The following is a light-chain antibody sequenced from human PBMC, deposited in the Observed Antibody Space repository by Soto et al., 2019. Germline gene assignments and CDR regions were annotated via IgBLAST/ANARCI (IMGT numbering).Light chain of an antibody. J-gene: IGKJ2*01. CDR1: QNLGSW. CDR3: QHLHSYPYT. Sequence: DIQMTQSPSTLSASVGDRVTITCRADQNLGSWLAWYQQKPGKAPNLLIYDASSLESGVPSRFSGSGSGTKVSLTISSLQPEDVATYFCQHLHSYPYTFGQGTKLEI. CDR2: DAS. V-gene: IGKV1-5*01.